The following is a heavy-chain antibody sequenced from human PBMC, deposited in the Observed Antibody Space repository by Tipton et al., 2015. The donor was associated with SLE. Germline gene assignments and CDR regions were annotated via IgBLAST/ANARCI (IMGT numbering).Heavy chain of an antibody. J-gene: IGHJ1*01. Sequence: TLSLTCAVYGGSFSGYYWSWIRQPPGKGLEWIGEINHSGSTNYNPSLKSRVTIPVDTSKNQFSLRLSSVTAADTAVYYCARSPGSARAEYFHHWGQGTLVTVSS. CDR1: GGSFSGYY. CDR3: ARSPGSARAEYFHH. D-gene: IGHD1-14*01. CDR2: INHSGST. V-gene: IGHV4-34*01.